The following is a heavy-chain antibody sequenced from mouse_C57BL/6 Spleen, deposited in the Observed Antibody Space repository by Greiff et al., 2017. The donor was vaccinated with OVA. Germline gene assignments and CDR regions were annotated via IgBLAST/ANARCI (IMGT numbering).Heavy chain of an antibody. J-gene: IGHJ4*01. Sequence: EVKLVESGPGLVKPSPSLSLTCSATGYSITSGYYWNLIRQFPGNKLESMGYISYDGSNNYNPSLKNRISITRDTSTNPSFLKLNAVTTEDTATYDGAREGVYYDDYYDMDYWGQGTSVTVSS. D-gene: IGHD2-4*01. V-gene: IGHV3-6*01. CDR1: GYSITSGYY. CDR2: ISYDGSN. CDR3: AREGVYYDDYYDMDY.